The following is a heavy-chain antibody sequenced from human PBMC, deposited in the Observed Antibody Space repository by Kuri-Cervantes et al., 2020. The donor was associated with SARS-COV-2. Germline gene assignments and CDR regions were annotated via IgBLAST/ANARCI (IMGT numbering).Heavy chain of an antibody. V-gene: IGHV4-39*01. D-gene: IGHD4-23*01. CDR2: IYYSGST. Sequence: LSCTVSGGSISSSSYYWGWIRQPPGKGLEWIGSIYYSGSTYYNPSLKSRVTVSVDTSKNQFSLKLSSVTAADTAVYYCARALTPADFDYWGQGTLVTVSS. J-gene: IGHJ4*02. CDR1: GGSISSSSYY. CDR3: ARALTPADFDY.